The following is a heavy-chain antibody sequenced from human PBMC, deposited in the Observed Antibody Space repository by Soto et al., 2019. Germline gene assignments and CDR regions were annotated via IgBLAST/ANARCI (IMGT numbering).Heavy chain of an antibody. Sequence: QVQLVESGGGVVQPGRSLRLSCAASGFTFSSYAMHWVRQAPGKGLEWVAVISYDGSNKYYADSVKGRFTISRDNSKNTLYLQMNSLRAEDTAVYYCARGPYGEFDYWGQGTLVTVSS. CDR1: GFTFSSYA. V-gene: IGHV3-30-3*01. J-gene: IGHJ4*02. D-gene: IGHD4-17*01. CDR2: ISYDGSNK. CDR3: ARGPYGEFDY.